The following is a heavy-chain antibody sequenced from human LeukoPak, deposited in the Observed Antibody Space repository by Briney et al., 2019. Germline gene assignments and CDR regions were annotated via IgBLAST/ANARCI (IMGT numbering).Heavy chain of an antibody. CDR3: ARVDSSGYYWYYYYGMDV. D-gene: IGHD3-22*01. CDR1: GGTFSSYA. J-gene: IGHJ6*02. Sequence: SVKVSCKASGGTFSSYAISWVRQAPGQGLEWMGGIIPIFGTANFAQKFQGRVTITADESTSTAYMELSSLRSEDTAVYYCARVDSSGYYWYYYYGMDVWGQGTTVTVSS. V-gene: IGHV1-69*01. CDR2: IIPIFGTA.